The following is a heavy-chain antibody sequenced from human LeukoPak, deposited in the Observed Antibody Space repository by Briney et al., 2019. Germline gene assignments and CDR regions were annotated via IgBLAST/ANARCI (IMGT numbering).Heavy chain of an antibody. D-gene: IGHD5-12*01. CDR3: ARDSRGGYDWEVGFDY. CDR1: GGSISSYY. V-gene: IGHV4-59*12. CDR2: IYYSGST. Sequence: ASETLSLTCTVSGGSISSYYWSWIRQPPGKGLEWIGYIYYSGSTYYNPSLKSRVTISVGTSKNQFSLKLSSVTAADTAVYYCARDSRGGYDWEVGFDYWGQGTLVTVSS. J-gene: IGHJ4*02.